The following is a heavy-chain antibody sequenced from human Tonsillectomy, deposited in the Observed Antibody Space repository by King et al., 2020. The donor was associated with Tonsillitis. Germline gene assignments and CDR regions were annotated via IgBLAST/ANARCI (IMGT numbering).Heavy chain of an antibody. J-gene: IGHJ4*02. Sequence: QLVQSGAEVKKPGASVKVSCKASGYTFTSYGISWVRQAPGHGLEWMGWISAYNGNTNYAQKFQGRVTMTTDTSTSTAYMELRSLGSDDTAVYYWARGPSVVAGYSSSGYRNFDYWGQGTLVTVSS. V-gene: IGHV1-18*01. D-gene: IGHD6-13*01. CDR1: GYTFTSYG. CDR2: ISAYNGNT. CDR3: ARGPSVVAGYSSSGYRNFDY.